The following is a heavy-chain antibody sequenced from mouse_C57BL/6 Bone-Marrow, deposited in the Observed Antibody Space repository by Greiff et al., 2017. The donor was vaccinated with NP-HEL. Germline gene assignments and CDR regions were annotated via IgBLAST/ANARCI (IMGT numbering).Heavy chain of an antibody. CDR1: GFTFSDFY. J-gene: IGHJ2*01. V-gene: IGHV7-1*01. Sequence: EVQLQESGGGLVQSGRSLRLSCATSGFTFSDFYMGWVRQAPGKGLEWIAASRNKANDYTTEYSASVKGRFIVSRDTSQSILYLQMNALRAEDTAIYYCARDAGKGFDYWGQGTTLTVSS. CDR2: SRNKANDYTT. CDR3: ARDAGKGFDY.